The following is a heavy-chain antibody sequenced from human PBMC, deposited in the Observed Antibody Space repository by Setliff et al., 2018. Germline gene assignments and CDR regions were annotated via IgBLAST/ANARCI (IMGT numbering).Heavy chain of an antibody. CDR3: AKDRYCGGGSCLKDFEY. V-gene: IGHV3-48*03. CDR2: ISSSGSTI. D-gene: IGHD2-15*01. Sequence: PGGSLRLSCAASGFTFSSYEMNWVRQAPGKGLEWVSYISSSGSTIYYADSVKGRFTISRDNSENTLYLQMNSLRAEDTAVYYCAKDRYCGGGSCLKDFEYWGQGTLVTVSS. J-gene: IGHJ4*02. CDR1: GFTFSSYE.